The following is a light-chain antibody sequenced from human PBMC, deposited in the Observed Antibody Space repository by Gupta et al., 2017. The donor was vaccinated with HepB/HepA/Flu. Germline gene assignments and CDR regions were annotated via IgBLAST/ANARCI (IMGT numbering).Light chain of an antibody. CDR1: QSVSSY. CDR2: DAF. CDR3: QQRSNWLT. Sequence: ELALTQAPATLSLSPGERATLSYRASQSVSSYLDWYQQKPGQVPRLLIYDAFNRATGIPARFSGSGSGTDFTLTISSLEPEDFAVYYCQQRSNWLTFGGGTKVDIK. J-gene: IGKJ4*01. V-gene: IGKV3-11*01.